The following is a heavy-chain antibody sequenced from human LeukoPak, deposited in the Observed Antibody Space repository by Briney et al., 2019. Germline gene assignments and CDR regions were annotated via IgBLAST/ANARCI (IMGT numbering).Heavy chain of an antibody. D-gene: IGHD3-16*02. CDR3: ARGVRGITFGGVIVPPDY. CDR1: GYTFTSYG. J-gene: IGHJ4*02. CDR2: ISAYNGNT. V-gene: IGHV1-18*01. Sequence: ASVKVSCKASGYTFTSYGISWVRQAPGQGLEWMGWISAYNGNTNYAQKLQGRVTMTTDTSTSTAYMELRSLRSDDTAAYYCARGVRGITFGGVIVPPDYWGQGTLVTVSS.